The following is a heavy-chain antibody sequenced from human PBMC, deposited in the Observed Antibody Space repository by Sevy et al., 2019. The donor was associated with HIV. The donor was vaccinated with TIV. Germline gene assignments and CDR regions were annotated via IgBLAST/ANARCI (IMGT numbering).Heavy chain of an antibody. CDR2: IVVGSGNT. V-gene: IGHV1-58*01. D-gene: IGHD5-18*01. CDR3: AAGRDTAMVASAAYYYGMDV. CDR1: GFTFTSSA. Sequence: ASVKVSCKACGFTFTSSAVQWVRQARGQRLEWIGWIVVGSGNTNYAQKFQERVTITRDMSTSTAYMELSSLRSEDTAVYYCAAGRDTAMVASAAYYYGMDVWGQGTTVTVSS. J-gene: IGHJ6*02.